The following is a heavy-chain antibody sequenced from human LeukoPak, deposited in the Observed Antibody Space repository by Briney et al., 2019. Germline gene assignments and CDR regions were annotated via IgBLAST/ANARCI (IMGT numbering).Heavy chain of an antibody. CDR3: ARDTGAHKYSSGWPFDY. D-gene: IGHD6-19*01. CDR1: GYTFTSYG. CDR2: ISAYNGNT. J-gene: IGHJ4*02. V-gene: IGHV1-18*01. Sequence: ASVKVSCKASGYTFTSYGISWVRQAPGQGLEWMGWISAYNGNTNYAQELQGRVTMTTDTSTSTAYMELRSLRSDDTAVYYCARDTGAHKYSSGWPFDYWGQGTLVTVSS.